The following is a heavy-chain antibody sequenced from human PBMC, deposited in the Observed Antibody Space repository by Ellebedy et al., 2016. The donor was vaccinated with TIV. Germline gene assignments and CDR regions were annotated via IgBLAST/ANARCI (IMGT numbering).Heavy chain of an antibody. CDR3: ARISSGWGFDY. D-gene: IGHD6-19*01. Sequence: TLSLTCSVSGDSISNGGYYWGWIRQPPGKALEWLARIDWDDDKFYSTSLRTRLTISKDSSENQVVLTMTNMDPEDTATYYCARISSGWGFDYWGQGALVTVSS. V-gene: IGHV2-70*16. CDR1: GDSISNGGYY. CDR2: IDWDDDK. J-gene: IGHJ4*02.